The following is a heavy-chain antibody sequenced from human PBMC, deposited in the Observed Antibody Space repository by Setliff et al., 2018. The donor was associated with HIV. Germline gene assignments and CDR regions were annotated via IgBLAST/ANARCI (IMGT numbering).Heavy chain of an antibody. CDR3: ARFTKDTRLPAAADS. V-gene: IGHV4-34*10. Sequence: SETLSLTCAVYGGSFSGYYWSWLRQPPGKGLEWMGEVNHSRRSNYNPSLRSRIRMSTDRSKNQFSLRLSSVSVADTAVYFCARFTKDTRLPAAADSWGQGALVTVSS. CDR1: GGSFSGYY. CDR2: VNHSRRS. J-gene: IGHJ4*02. D-gene: IGHD2-2*01.